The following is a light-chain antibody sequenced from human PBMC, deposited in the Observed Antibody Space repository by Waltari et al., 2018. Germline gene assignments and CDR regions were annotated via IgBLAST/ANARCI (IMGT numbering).Light chain of an antibody. CDR2: VNSDGIH. J-gene: IGLJ3*02. V-gene: IGLV4-69*01. CDR3: QTGGHGTWV. CDR1: SGHSTNI. Sequence: QLVLTQSPSASASLGASVKLTCTLDSGHSTNISAWHQQQQQKGPRYLMKVNSDGIHSKVDEIPDRFSGSSSSSGTERYLTISSVQSEDEADYYCQTGGHGTWVFGGGTKLTVL.